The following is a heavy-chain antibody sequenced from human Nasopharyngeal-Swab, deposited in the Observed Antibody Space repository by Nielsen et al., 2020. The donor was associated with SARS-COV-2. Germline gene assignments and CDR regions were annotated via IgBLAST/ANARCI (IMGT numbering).Heavy chain of an antibody. CDR2: IYYNGNT. CDR3: VRSSSWYYFDY. Sequence: RQAPGKGLEWIGNIYYNGNTYQNPSLKSRLTISVDKSKNQFSLQLSSVTAADTAVYYCVRSSSWYYFDYWAQGTQVPSPQ. J-gene: IGHJ4*02. D-gene: IGHD6-13*01. V-gene: IGHV4-39*01.